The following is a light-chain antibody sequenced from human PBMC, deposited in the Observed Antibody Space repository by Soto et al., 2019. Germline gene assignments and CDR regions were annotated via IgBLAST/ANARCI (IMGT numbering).Light chain of an antibody. CDR3: QQFNNYPIT. J-gene: IGKJ5*01. CDR2: RAS. Sequence: IVMTQSPDILAVSQGETVTVSFRASQSLSDNLAWYQQKPGQAPRLLIFRASSRASGVPARFSGGGSGTDFTLTISSLQPEDFATYYCQQFNNYPITFGQGTRLEIK. V-gene: IGKV3-15*01. CDR1: QSLSDN.